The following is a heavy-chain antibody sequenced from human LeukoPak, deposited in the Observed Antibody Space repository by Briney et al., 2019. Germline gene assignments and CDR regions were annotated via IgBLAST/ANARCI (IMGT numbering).Heavy chain of an antibody. Sequence: PGGALGLSFAAPGFTFTTYEINWGRPAPGKGLEWVSYISSSGSTIYYADSVKGRFTISRDNAKSSLFLQMNSLRAEDTAVYYCARTFDNWGQGTLVTVSS. CDR3: ARTFDN. V-gene: IGHV3-48*03. CDR2: ISSSGSTI. CDR1: GFTFTTYE. J-gene: IGHJ4*02.